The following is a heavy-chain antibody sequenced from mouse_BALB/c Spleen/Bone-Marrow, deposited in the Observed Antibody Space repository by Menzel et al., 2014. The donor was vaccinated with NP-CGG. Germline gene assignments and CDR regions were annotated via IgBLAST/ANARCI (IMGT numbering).Heavy chain of an antibody. CDR1: GYTFTSYW. CDR3: ARTYGDSPYFYGMDY. D-gene: IGHD2-13*01. Sequence: QVQLQQSGAELVKPGTSVKLSCKTSGYTFTSYWMHWVKQRPGQGLEWIGEINPSNGRTNYSEKFKNKATLTVDKSSSTAYMQLSSLTSGDSAVYFCARTYGDSPYFYGMDYWGQGTSVTVSS. J-gene: IGHJ4*01. V-gene: IGHV1S81*02. CDR2: INPSNGRT.